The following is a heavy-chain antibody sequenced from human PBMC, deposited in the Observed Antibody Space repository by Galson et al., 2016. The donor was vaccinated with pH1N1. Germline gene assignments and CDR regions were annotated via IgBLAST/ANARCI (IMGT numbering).Heavy chain of an antibody. CDR1: GYRFTNYW. Sequence: QSGAEVKKPGESLKISRKASGYRFTNYWIAWVRQVPGKGLEWVGVVNPGGSTIRYSPPFQGQVTISSDKSINTAYLQWVSLKASDTATYYCARQYDFGDYRGNAFDIWGLGTMVIVSS. J-gene: IGHJ3*02. CDR3: ARQYDFGDYRGNAFDI. D-gene: IGHD4-17*01. CDR2: VNPGGSTI. V-gene: IGHV5-51*03.